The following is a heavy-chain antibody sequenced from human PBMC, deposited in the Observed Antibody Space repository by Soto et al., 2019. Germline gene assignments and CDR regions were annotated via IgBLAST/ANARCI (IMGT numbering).Heavy chain of an antibody. CDR3: ARWSYYDSSGNP. J-gene: IGHJ4*02. Sequence: LSLTCSVSGGSVSNKTYYWSWIRQPPGKRLEWIGYVYYSGSTYYNPSLKSRVTISVDTSKNQFSLKLSSVTAADTAVYYCARWSYYDSSGNPWGQGTLVTVSS. V-gene: IGHV4-31*03. CDR2: VYYSGST. CDR1: GGSVSNKTYY. D-gene: IGHD3-22*01.